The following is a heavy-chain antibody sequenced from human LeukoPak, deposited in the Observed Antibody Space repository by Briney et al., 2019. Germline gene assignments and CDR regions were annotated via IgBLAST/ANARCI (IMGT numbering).Heavy chain of an antibody. V-gene: IGHV3-11*04. J-gene: IGHJ3*01. CDR1: GFTFSDYY. CDR3: ARVVAVVVTGIFDV. CDR2: ISSSGSTI. Sequence: PGGSLRLSCAASGFTFSDYYMSWIRQAPGKGLEWVSYISSSGSTIYYADSVKGRFTISRDNAKNSLYLQMNSLRAEDTAVYYCARVVAVVVTGIFDVWGQGTMVAVSS. D-gene: IGHD2-15*01.